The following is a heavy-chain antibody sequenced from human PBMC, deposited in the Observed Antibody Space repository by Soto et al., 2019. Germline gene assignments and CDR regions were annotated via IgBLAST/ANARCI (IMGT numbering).Heavy chain of an antibody. CDR2: ISSSGSTL. Sequence: GGSLRLSCAASGFTFSDYYMSWIRQAPGKGLERVSYISSSGSTLYYADSVKGRFTISRDNAKNSLYLQMNSLRAEDTAVYYCARASRAGYSSSFWFDPWGQGTLVTVSS. D-gene: IGHD6-13*01. CDR1: GFTFSDYY. V-gene: IGHV3-11*01. CDR3: ARASRAGYSSSFWFDP. J-gene: IGHJ5*02.